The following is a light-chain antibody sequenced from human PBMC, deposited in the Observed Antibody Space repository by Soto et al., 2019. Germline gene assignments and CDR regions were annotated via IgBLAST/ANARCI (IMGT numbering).Light chain of an antibody. Sequence: EIVLTQSPGTLSLSPGERATLSCRASQSIRSNSLAWYQQKPGQAPRLLIYGASSRATGIPDRFSGSGSGTDFTLSIISLEPADFAVYHCQQYGGSPPTFGQGTKVEIK. CDR1: QSIRSNS. CDR2: GAS. J-gene: IGKJ1*01. CDR3: QQYGGSPPT. V-gene: IGKV3-20*01.